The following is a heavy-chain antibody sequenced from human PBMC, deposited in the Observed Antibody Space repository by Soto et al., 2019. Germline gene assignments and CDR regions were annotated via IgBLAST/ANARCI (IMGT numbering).Heavy chain of an antibody. Sequence: GASVKVSCKASGYTFTSYYMHWVRQAPGQGLEWMGIINPSGGSTSYAQKFQGRVTMTRDTSTSTVYMELSSLRSEDTAVYYCARETRFYYDSSDFPHSDAFDIWGQGTMVTVSS. V-gene: IGHV1-46*01. D-gene: IGHD3-22*01. J-gene: IGHJ3*02. CDR1: GYTFTSYY. CDR3: ARETRFYYDSSDFPHSDAFDI. CDR2: INPSGGST.